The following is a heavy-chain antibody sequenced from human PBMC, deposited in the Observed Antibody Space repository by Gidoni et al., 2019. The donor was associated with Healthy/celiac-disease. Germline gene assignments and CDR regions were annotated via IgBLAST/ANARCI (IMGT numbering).Heavy chain of an antibody. J-gene: IGHJ3*02. CDR3: AKANVDIVATISGGAFDI. CDR1: GFTFSSYG. Sequence: QVQLVESGGGVVQPGRSLRLSCAASGFTFSSYGLPWVRQAPGKGLEWVAVISYDGSNKYYADSVKGRFTISRDNSKNTLYLQMNSLRAEDTAVYYCAKANVDIVATISGGAFDIWGQGTMVTVSS. CDR2: ISYDGSNK. D-gene: IGHD5-12*01. V-gene: IGHV3-30*18.